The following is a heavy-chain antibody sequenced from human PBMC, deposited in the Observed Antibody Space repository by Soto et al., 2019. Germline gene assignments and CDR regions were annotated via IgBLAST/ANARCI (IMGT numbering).Heavy chain of an antibody. J-gene: IGHJ4*02. V-gene: IGHV1-3*01. CDR1: GYTFTNYA. CDR3: SGLPLE. Sequence: QVHLVQSGAEVKKPGASVRVSCKASGYTFTNYAMHWVRQAPGQRLEWMGWINADNGSTKYSPKFQGRVTITRDTSASTGYMELSSLGFEDTAGYYCSGLPLEWGQGTLVTVSS. CDR2: INADNGST.